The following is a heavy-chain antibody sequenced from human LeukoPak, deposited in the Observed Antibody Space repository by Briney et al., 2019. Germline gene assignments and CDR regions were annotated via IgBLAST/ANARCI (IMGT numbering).Heavy chain of an antibody. V-gene: IGHV4-59*01. CDR1: GGSITSYY. CDR3: ARVDYYDSSVFDY. J-gene: IGHJ4*02. CDR2: IYYSVST. D-gene: IGHD3-22*01. Sequence: SQTLSLTCTLSGGSITSYYSSWIRQSPRKGLGWIGYIYYSVSTNYNPPLKSRVTISVDTPKNQCSLILNSVTAADTVLYYCARVDYYDSSVFDYWGQGTMVSVSS.